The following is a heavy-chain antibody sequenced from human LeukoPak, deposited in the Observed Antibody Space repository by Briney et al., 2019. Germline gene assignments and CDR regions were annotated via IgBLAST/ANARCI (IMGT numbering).Heavy chain of an antibody. CDR3: ASGYLDDFWSGHF. J-gene: IGHJ4*02. CDR2: IKEDGRAK. D-gene: IGHD3-3*01. Sequence: PGGSLRLSCAASGFTFSTHWMSWVRQAPGKGLEWVANIKEDGRAKYYVGSVKGRFTISRDNARKSLYLQMNSLRAEDTAVYYCASGYLDDFWSGHFWGQGTLVTVSS. V-gene: IGHV3-7*01. CDR1: GFTFSTHW.